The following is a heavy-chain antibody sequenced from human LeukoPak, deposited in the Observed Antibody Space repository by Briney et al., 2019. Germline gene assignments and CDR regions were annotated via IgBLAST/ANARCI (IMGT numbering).Heavy chain of an antibody. CDR2: MNPNSGNT. J-gene: IGHJ6*02. Sequence: EASVKVSCKASGYTFTSYDINWVRQATGQGLEWMGWMNPNSGNTGYAQKFQGRVTMTRNTSISTAYMELSSLRSEDTAVYYCARVPPTYYDFWSGYSPVEDYYYGMDVWGQGTTVTVSS. V-gene: IGHV1-8*01. CDR1: GYTFTSYD. D-gene: IGHD3-3*01. CDR3: ARVPPTYYDFWSGYSPVEDYYYGMDV.